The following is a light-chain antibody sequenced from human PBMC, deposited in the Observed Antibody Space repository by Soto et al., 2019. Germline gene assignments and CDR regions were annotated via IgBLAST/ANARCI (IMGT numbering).Light chain of an antibody. CDR1: QCISSW. CDR2: AAS. J-gene: IGKJ4*02. V-gene: IGKV1D-12*01. CDR3: HQAKSFPLT. Sequence: DIQMTQSPSSVSASVGDRVTITCRASQCISSWVACYQQKPGKAPKLLSYAASSLQSGVPSRFSGSGSGTDFTLTISSLQPEDFATYSCHQAKSFPLTLGGGTKVEIK.